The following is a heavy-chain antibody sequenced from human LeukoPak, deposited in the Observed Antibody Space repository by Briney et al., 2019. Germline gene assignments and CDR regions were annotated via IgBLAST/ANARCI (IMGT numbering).Heavy chain of an antibody. CDR2: ISWNSGSI. J-gene: IGHJ4*02. V-gene: IGHV3-9*01. D-gene: IGHD6-6*01. CDR3: AVMIGSSRTVDF. Sequence: GGSLRLSCAASGFTFDDYAMHWVRQAPGKGLEWVSGISWNSGSIGYADSVKGRFTISRDNAKNSLYLQMNSLRAEDTAVYYCAVMIGSSRTVDFWGQGTLVTVSS. CDR1: GFTFDDYA.